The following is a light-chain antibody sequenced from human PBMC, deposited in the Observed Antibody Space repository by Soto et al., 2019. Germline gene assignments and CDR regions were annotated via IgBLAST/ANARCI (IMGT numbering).Light chain of an antibody. CDR1: QSVSSSY. J-gene: IGKJ3*01. V-gene: IGKV3-20*01. Sequence: EIVLKQSPGTLYLSPGERATLACRASQSVSSSYLAWYQQKHGQAPRLLIYGASSRATGIPDRFRGSGSGEDFTLTISRLEREDFAVYYCQQYDNSPGVFTFGPGTKVD. CDR3: QQYDNSPGVFT. CDR2: GAS.